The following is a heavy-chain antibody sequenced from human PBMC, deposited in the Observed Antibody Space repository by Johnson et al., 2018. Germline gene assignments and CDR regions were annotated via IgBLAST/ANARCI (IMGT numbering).Heavy chain of an antibody. CDR2: IFHSGST. Sequence: QVQLQESVPGLVKPSETLSLTCTVSGASISSYYWSWIRQPPGKGLEWIGYIFHSGSTNYNPPLKSRVTMSVDTSKNQFSLRLSSVTAADTAVYYCARADRGYYYYYIDVWGKGTTVTVSS. V-gene: IGHV4-59*01. D-gene: IGHD1-14*01. CDR1: GASISSYY. CDR3: ARADRGYYYYYIDV. J-gene: IGHJ6*03.